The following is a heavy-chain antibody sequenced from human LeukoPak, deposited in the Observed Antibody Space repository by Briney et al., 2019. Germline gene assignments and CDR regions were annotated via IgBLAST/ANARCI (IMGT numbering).Heavy chain of an antibody. Sequence: GGSLRLSCAASGFTFSSYAMSWVRQAPGKGLEWVSAISGSGGSTYYADSVKGRFTISRDNSKNTLYLQMNSLRAEDTAVYYCAKRGSVLMVYAIYFQHWGQGTLVTVSS. D-gene: IGHD2-8*01. V-gene: IGHV3-23*01. CDR1: GFTFSSYA. CDR3: AKRGSVLMVYAIYFQH. CDR2: ISGSGGST. J-gene: IGHJ1*01.